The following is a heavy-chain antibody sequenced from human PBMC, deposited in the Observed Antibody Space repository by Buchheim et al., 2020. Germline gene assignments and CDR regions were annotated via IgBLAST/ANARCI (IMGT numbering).Heavy chain of an antibody. Sequence: QVQLQESGPGLVKPSETLSLTCTVSGGSISSYYWSWIRQPPGKGLEWIVYIYYSGSTNSNPSLKSRVTISVDTFKKQFFLKLSSVSAADTAVYYCARQRSRDYYDSSGYFDYWGQGTL. CDR1: GGSISSYY. CDR3: ARQRSRDYYDSSGYFDY. J-gene: IGHJ4*02. V-gene: IGHV4-59*08. D-gene: IGHD3-22*01. CDR2: IYYSGST.